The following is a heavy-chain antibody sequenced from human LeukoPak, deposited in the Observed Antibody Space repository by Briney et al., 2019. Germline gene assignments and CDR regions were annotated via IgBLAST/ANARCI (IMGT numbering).Heavy chain of an antibody. J-gene: IGHJ5*02. D-gene: IGHD6-13*01. CDR3: ARVGSSSWSDRNWFDP. CDR1: GGSVSGYY. V-gene: IGHV4-34*01. CDR2: INQSGNT. Sequence: SETLSLTCAVYGGSVSGYYWSWIRQPPGKGLEWIGEINQSGNTNYNSSLKSRVTISVDTSKNWFSLRLSSVTAADTAVYYCARVGSSSWSDRNWFDPWGQGTLVTVSS.